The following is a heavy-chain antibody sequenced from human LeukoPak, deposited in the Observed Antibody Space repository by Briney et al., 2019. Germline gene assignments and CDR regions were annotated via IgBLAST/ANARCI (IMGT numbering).Heavy chain of an antibody. CDR3: AKDLGMTTVTTWAFDI. CDR1: GYTFTSYG. V-gene: IGHV1-18*01. Sequence: ASVKVSCKASGYTFTSYGINWVRQAPGQGLEWMGWISAYNGNTDYTQELQGRVTMTTDTSTNTAYMELRSLRSDDTAVYYRAKDLGMTTVTTWAFDIWGQGTMVSVSS. CDR2: ISAYNGNT. D-gene: IGHD4-17*01. J-gene: IGHJ3*02.